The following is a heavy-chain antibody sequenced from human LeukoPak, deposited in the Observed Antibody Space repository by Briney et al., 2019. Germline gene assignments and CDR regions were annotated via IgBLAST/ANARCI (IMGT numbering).Heavy chain of an antibody. CDR3: ARVTHTELSNWFDP. J-gene: IGHJ5*02. D-gene: IGHD1-26*01. CDR2: INPNSGGT. V-gene: IGHV1-2*02. Sequence: ASVKVSCKASGYTFTGYYMHWVRQAPGQGLEWMGWINPNSGGTNYAQKFQGRVTMTRDTSISTAYMELSSLRSEDTAVYYCARVTHTELSNWFDPWGQGTLVTVSS. CDR1: GYTFTGYY.